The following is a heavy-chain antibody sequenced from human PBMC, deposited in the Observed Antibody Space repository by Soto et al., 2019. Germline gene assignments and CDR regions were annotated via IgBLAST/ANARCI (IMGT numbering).Heavy chain of an antibody. V-gene: IGHV4-34*01. CDR1: GGSFSGYY. D-gene: IGHD3-10*01. Sequence: SETLSLTCAVYGGSFSGYYWSWIRQPPGKGLEWIGEINHSGSTNYNPSLKSRVTISVDTSKNQFSLKLSSVTAADTAVYYCERGQKAAMVGGFIGHYRNYYYMDVWGKGTTVTVSS. CDR2: INHSGST. CDR3: ERGQKAAMVGGFIGHYRNYYYMDV. J-gene: IGHJ6*03.